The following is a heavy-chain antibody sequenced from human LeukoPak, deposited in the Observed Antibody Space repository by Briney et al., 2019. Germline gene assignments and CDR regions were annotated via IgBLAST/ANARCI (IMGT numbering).Heavy chain of an antibody. J-gene: IGHJ4*02. Sequence: ASVKVSCKASGYTFTSYGISWVRQAPGQGLEWMGWMNPNSGNTGYAQKFQGRVTMTRNTSISTAYMELSSLRSEDTAVYYCQIYSSSPRDFDYWGQGTLVTVSS. CDR2: MNPNSGNT. V-gene: IGHV1-8*02. D-gene: IGHD6-6*01. CDR1: GYTFTSYG. CDR3: QIYSSSPRDFDY.